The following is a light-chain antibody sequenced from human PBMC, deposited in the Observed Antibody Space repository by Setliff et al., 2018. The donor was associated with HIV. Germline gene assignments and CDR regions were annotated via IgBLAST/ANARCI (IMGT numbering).Light chain of an antibody. CDR2: EVR. CDR1: SSDVGGYNY. V-gene: IGLV2-14*01. J-gene: IGLJ1*01. CDR3: SSYAITNTLP. Sequence: QSALTQPASVSGSPGQSITISCTGTSSDVGGYNYVSWYQQHPGKAPKLIIYEVRNRPSGVSNRFSGSTSGNMASLTISRLQAEDEADYYCSSYAITNTLPFGTGTKVTVL.